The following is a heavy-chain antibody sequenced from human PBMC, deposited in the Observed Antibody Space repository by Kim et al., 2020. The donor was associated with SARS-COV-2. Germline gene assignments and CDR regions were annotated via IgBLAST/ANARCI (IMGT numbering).Heavy chain of an antibody. CDR1: GFTFSSYG. J-gene: IGHJ4*02. V-gene: IGHV3-30*18. Sequence: GGSLRLSCAASGFTFSSYGMHWVRQAPGKGLEWVAVISYDGSNKYYADSVKGRFTISRDNSKNTLYLQMNSLRAEDTAVYYCAKLYSSSWNPANYWGQGTLVTVSS. D-gene: IGHD6-13*01. CDR3: AKLYSSSWNPANY. CDR2: ISYDGSNK.